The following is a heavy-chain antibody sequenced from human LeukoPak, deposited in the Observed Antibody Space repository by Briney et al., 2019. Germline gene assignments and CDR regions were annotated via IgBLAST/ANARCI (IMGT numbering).Heavy chain of an antibody. J-gene: IGHJ4*02. V-gene: IGHV3-48*02. CDR2: ISSSSSTI. CDR3: ARMTHSGSYYFDY. Sequence: TGGSLRLSCAASGFTFSRYNMNWVRQAPGKGLEWVSYISSSSSTIYYADSVKGRFTISRDNAKTSLYLQMNSLRDEDTAVYYCARMTHSGSYYFDYWGQGTLVTVSS. CDR1: GFTFSRYN. D-gene: IGHD1-26*01.